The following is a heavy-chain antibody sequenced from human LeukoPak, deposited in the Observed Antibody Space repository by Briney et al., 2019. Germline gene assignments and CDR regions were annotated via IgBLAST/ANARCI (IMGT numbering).Heavy chain of an antibody. CDR2: IYHSGST. V-gene: IGHV4-31*03. D-gene: IGHD2-15*01. J-gene: IGHJ6*02. Sequence: SQTLSLTCTVSGGSISSGGYYWSWIRQHPGKGLEWIGYIYHSGSTYYNPSLKSRVTISVDTSKDQLSLMLSSVTAADTAVYYCARDKRRYCSAGSCYYYYGMDVWGQGTMVTVSS. CDR3: ARDKRRYCSAGSCYYYYGMDV. CDR1: GGSISSGGYY.